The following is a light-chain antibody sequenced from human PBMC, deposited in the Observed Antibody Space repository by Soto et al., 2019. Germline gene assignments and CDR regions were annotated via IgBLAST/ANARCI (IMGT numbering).Light chain of an antibody. CDR1: QSVSSSY. CDR2: GAS. Sequence: EIVLTQSPGTLYLSPGERATLSCRASQSVSSSYLAWYQKKPGQAPRLLIYGASSRATGIPDRFSGSGSGTDFTLTISRLEPEDFAVYYCQQYGSSPLTFGGGTKVEIK. V-gene: IGKV3-20*01. CDR3: QQYGSSPLT. J-gene: IGKJ4*01.